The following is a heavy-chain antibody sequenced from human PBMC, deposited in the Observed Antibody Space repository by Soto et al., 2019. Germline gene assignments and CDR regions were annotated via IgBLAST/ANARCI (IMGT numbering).Heavy chain of an antibody. CDR3: ARESHDILTGPRGVWYFDL. CDR2: INDRGSI. Sequence: QVQLQQWGAGPLRPLETLSLTCGVSGGSFSGYYWAWIRQSPGKGLEWIGEINDRGSINYNPSLKSRVSISVDTSKNHYSLDLRSVTAADTAVYYCARESHDILTGPRGVWYFDLWGRGTLVTVSS. D-gene: IGHD3-9*01. CDR1: GGSFSGYY. J-gene: IGHJ2*01. V-gene: IGHV4-34*01.